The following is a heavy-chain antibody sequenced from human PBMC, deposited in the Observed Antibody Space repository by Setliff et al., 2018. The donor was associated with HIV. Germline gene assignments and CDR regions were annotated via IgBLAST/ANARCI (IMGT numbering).Heavy chain of an antibody. D-gene: IGHD2-15*01. CDR2: VIPNSGKT. V-gene: IGHV1-2*02. Sequence: RASVKVSCKASGFSFDDYYIHWVRQAPGQGLEWMGCVIPNSGKTYYAQEFQGRVTMTSDTSINTAYMEVSWLTSDDTAIYYCARDLAYCSGGSCYRPFIYYFYYMDVWGKGATVTVS. CDR3: ARDLAYCSGGSCYRPFIYYFYYMDV. J-gene: IGHJ6*03. CDR1: GFSFDDYY.